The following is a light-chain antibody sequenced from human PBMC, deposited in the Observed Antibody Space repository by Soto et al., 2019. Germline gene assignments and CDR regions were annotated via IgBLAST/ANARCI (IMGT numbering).Light chain of an antibody. Sequence: VLTQSPGTLSLSPGERATLSCRASLSVSSSYLAWYQQKPGQAPRLLIYGASSRATGIPDRFSGSGSGTDFTLTISRLEPEDFAVYYCQQYGSLGTFGQGTKVDIK. V-gene: IGKV3-20*01. CDR3: QQYGSLGT. CDR2: GAS. J-gene: IGKJ1*01. CDR1: LSVSSSY.